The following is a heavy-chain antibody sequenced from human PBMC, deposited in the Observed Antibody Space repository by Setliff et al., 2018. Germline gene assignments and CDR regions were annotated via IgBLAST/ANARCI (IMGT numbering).Heavy chain of an antibody. CDR1: GYTLTELS. D-gene: IGHD2-15*01. Sequence: ASVKVSCKVSGYTLTELSMHWVRQAPGKGLEWTGGFDPEDGETIYAQKFQGRVTMTEDTSTDTAYMELSSLRSEDTAVYYCATNSGGNTIDAFDIWGQGTMVTVS. CDR3: ATNSGGNTIDAFDI. CDR2: FDPEDGET. V-gene: IGHV1-24*01. J-gene: IGHJ3*02.